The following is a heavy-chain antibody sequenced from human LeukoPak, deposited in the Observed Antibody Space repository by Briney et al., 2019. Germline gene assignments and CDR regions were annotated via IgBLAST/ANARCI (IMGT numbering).Heavy chain of an antibody. CDR1: GYTFTSYD. Sequence: ASVKVSCKASGYTFTSYDINWVRQATGQGLEWMGWMNPNSGNTGYAQKFQGRVTMTRNTSISTAYMELSSLRSEDTAVYYCARSTNDHGDYVHSGWGQGTLVTVSS. V-gene: IGHV1-8*01. D-gene: IGHD4-17*01. J-gene: IGHJ4*02. CDR2: MNPNSGNT. CDR3: ARSTNDHGDYVHSG.